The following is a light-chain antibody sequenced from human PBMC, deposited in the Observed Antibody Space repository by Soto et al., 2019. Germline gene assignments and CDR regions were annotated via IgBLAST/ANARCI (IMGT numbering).Light chain of an antibody. CDR1: SSNIGSNY. CDR2: RNN. Sequence: QSVLTQPPSASGTPGQRVTISCFGSSSNIGSNYVYWYQQLPRTAPKLLISRNNQRPSGVPDRFSGSKSGTSASLAISGLRSEDEADYYCAAWDDSLSGPDVFGTGTKLTVL. V-gene: IGLV1-47*01. J-gene: IGLJ1*01. CDR3: AAWDDSLSGPDV.